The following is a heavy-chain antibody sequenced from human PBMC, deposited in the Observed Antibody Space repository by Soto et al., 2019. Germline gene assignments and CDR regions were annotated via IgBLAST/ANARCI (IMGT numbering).Heavy chain of an antibody. J-gene: IGHJ4*02. V-gene: IGHV3-21*03. D-gene: IGHD6-6*01. Sequence: PGGSLRLSCAASGFTFSSYSMNWVRQAPGKGLEWVSSISSSSSYIYYADSVKGRFTISRDNAKNSLYLQMNSLRAEDTAVYYCARDSSIAARRVPFDYWGQGTLVTV. CDR1: GFTFSSYS. CDR2: ISSSSSYI. CDR3: ARDSSIAARRVPFDY.